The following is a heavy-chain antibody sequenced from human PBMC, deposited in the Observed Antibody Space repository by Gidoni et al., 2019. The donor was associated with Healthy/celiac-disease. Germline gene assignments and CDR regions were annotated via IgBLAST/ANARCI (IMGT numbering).Heavy chain of an antibody. J-gene: IGHJ4*02. Sequence: GLEWIGEINHSGSTNYNPSLKSRVTISVDTSKNQFSLKLSSVTAADTAVYYCARGRRYYDFWSGLRNYFDYWGQGTLVTVSS. CDR3: ARGRRYYDFWSGLRNYFDY. D-gene: IGHD3-3*01. V-gene: IGHV4-34*01. CDR2: INHSGST.